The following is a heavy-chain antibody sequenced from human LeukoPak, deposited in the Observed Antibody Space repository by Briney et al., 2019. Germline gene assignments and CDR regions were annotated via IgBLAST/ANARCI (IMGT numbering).Heavy chain of an antibody. CDR1: GFTFSTYA. Sequence: GGSLRLSCAASGFTFSTYAMSCVRQAPGKGLEWVSGITNSGDSTYYADSMKGRFTISRDNSKNTLYLQMNSLRAEDTAVYYCAKLGQWLVYDAFHIWGQGTMVTVSS. J-gene: IGHJ3*02. CDR3: AKLGQWLVYDAFHI. CDR2: ITNSGDST. V-gene: IGHV3-23*01. D-gene: IGHD6-19*01.